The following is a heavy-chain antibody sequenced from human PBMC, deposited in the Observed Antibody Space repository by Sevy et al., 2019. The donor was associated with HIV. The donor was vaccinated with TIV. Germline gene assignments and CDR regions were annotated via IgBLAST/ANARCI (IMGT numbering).Heavy chain of an antibody. D-gene: IGHD4-4*01. V-gene: IGHV3-30-3*01. Sequence: GGSLRLSCVASGFTFSSYAMHWVRQAPGKGLEWVAVISYDGGNKYYADSVKGRFTISRDNSKNTLYLQMNSLRAEDTAVYYCARGRGVYDYSNYWYFDLWGRCTLVTVSS. CDR3: ARGRGVYDYSNYWYFDL. CDR1: GFTFSSYA. CDR2: ISYDGGNK. J-gene: IGHJ2*01.